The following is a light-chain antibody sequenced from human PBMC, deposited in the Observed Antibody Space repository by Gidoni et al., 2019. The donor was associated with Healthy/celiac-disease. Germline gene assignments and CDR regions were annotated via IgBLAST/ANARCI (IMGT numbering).Light chain of an antibody. J-gene: IGKJ3*01. CDR2: DAS. Sequence: DTQMTQSPSSLSASVGDRVTITCQASQDISNYLNWYQQKPGKAPKLLIYDASKVETGAPSRFSGRGAGTDFTITISSLQHEDIATYYCQQYDNLVTFGPGTKVDIK. V-gene: IGKV1-33*01. CDR1: QDISNY. CDR3: QQYDNLVT.